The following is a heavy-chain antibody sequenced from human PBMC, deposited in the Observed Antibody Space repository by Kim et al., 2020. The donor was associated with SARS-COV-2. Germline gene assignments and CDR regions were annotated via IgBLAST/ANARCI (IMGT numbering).Heavy chain of an antibody. CDR3: AKDSSPIDY. Sequence: YSADTVKGRFTISRDNSKNTLYLQMNSLRAEDTAVYYCAKDSSPIDYWGQGTLVTVSS. D-gene: IGHD6-13*01. J-gene: IGHJ4*02. V-gene: IGHV3-23*01.